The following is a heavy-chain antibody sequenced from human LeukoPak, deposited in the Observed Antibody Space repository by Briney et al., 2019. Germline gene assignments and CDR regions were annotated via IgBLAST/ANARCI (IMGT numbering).Heavy chain of an antibody. D-gene: IGHD2-8*01. CDR2: ISACNGNT. Sequence: GASVKVSCRASGYTFTSYDINWVRQATGQGLEWMGWISACNGNTNYAQKLQGRVTMTTDTSTSTAYMELRSLRSDDTAVYYCAREGGIVLMVYVHYYGMDVWGQGTTVTVSS. J-gene: IGHJ6*02. CDR3: AREGGIVLMVYVHYYGMDV. V-gene: IGHV1-18*01. CDR1: GYTFTSYD.